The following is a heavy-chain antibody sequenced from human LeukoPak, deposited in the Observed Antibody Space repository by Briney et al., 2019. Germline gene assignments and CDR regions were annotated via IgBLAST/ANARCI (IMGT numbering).Heavy chain of an antibody. CDR1: GFTFDDYA. V-gene: IGHV3-9*01. J-gene: IGHJ4*02. CDR2: ISWNSGSI. Sequence: GGSLRLSCAASGFTFDDYAMHWVRQAPGKGLEWVSGISWNSGSIGYADSVKSRFTISRDNAKNSLYLQMNSLRAEDTALYYCAKDMYEGSGWHYFDYWGQGTLVTVSS. CDR3: AKDMYEGSGWHYFDY. D-gene: IGHD6-19*01.